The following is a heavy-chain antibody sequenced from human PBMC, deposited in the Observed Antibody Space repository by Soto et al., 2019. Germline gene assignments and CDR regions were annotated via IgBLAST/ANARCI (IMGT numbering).Heavy chain of an antibody. J-gene: IGHJ4*02. V-gene: IGHV1-18*01. CDR3: ARKEVGATLKDFDY. Sequence: QVQLVQSGAEVKKPGASVKVSCKASGYTFTSYGITWVRQAPGQGLEWMGWISADNGNTNHAQKFQDRVTLTTDTSTTPAYMELRSLRSDDTAVYYCARKEVGATLKDFDYWGRGTLVTVSS. CDR2: ISADNGNT. CDR1: GYTFTSYG. D-gene: IGHD1-26*01.